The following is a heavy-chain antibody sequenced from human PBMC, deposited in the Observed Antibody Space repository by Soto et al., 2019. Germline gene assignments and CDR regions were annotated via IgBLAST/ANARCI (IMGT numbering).Heavy chain of an antibody. CDR3: VRYSRSVGGSYRPDY. Sequence: VGSLRLSCAASGFTFSSYSMNWVRQAPGKGLVWVSRINSDGSITNYADAVKGRFTISRDNVKNTLYLQMNSLRAEDTAVYYCVRYSRSVGGSYRPDYWGQGTLVTVSS. D-gene: IGHD3-16*02. J-gene: IGHJ4*02. CDR2: INSDGSIT. CDR1: GFTFSSYS. V-gene: IGHV3-74*01.